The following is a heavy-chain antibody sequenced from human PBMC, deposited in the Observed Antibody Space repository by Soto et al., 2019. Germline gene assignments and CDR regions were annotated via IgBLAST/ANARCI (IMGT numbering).Heavy chain of an antibody. CDR1: GFSLSTSGVG. Sequence: QITLKESGPTLVKPTQTLTLTCTFSGFSLSTSGVGVGWIRQPPGKALEWLALIYWDDDARYSPSLKTRLTITKDTSKNQVLLTMTNMDPVDTATSSCGHSDAYGDYANWFDPWGQGTLVTVSS. J-gene: IGHJ5*02. CDR2: IYWDDDA. CDR3: GHSDAYGDYANWFDP. D-gene: IGHD4-17*01. V-gene: IGHV2-5*02.